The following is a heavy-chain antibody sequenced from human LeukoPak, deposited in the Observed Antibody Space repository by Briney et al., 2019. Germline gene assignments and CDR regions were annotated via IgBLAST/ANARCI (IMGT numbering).Heavy chain of an antibody. J-gene: IGHJ4*02. CDR3: AGGASEYSSSGDFAY. Sequence: HPGGSLRLSCVVSGFTFSTYSINWVRQAPGKGLEWVPYISSSSSTIYYADSVKGRFTISRDNAKKSLYLQMNSLSADDTAVYCCAGGASEYSSSGDFAYWGQGTLVTVSS. CDR2: ISSSSSTI. D-gene: IGHD6-6*01. V-gene: IGHV3-48*01. CDR1: GFTFSTYS.